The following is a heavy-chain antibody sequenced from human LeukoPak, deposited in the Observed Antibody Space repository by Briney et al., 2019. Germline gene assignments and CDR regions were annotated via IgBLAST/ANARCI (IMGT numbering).Heavy chain of an antibody. J-gene: IGHJ5*02. CDR3: ASTPPAYYYYSWFDP. Sequence: PSETLSLTCTVSGGSISSSSCYWGWIRQPPGKGLEWIGSIYYSGSTHYNPSLQSRVTMSLDTSKNQFSLKLSSVTAADTAVYYCASTPPAYYYYSWFDPWGQGTLVIVSS. CDR1: GGSISSSSCY. V-gene: IGHV4-39*07. CDR2: IYYSGST. D-gene: IGHD3-22*01.